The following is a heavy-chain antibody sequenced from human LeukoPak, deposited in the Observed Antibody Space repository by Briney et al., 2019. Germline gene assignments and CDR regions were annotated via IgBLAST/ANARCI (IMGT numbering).Heavy chain of an antibody. V-gene: IGHV4-38-2*02. CDR1: GYSISSGYY. CDR2: IYHSGST. Sequence: SETLSLTCTVSGYSISSGYYWGWIRQPPGKGLEWIGSIYHSGSTYYNPSLKSRVTISVDTSKNQFSLKLSSVTAADTAVYYCAREVVITYYFDYWGQGTLVTVSS. CDR3: AREVVITYYFDY. D-gene: IGHD3-22*01. J-gene: IGHJ4*02.